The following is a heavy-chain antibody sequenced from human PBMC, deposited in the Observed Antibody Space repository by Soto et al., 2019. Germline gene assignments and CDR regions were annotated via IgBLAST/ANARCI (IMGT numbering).Heavy chain of an antibody. D-gene: IGHD3-22*01. Sequence: GGSLRLSCAASGFTFSSYAMSWVRQAPGKGLEWVSAISGSGGSTHYADSVKGRFTISRDNSKNTLYLQMNSLRAEDTAVYYCAKDLTMIVVVIDLDYWGQGTLVTVSS. CDR2: ISGSGGST. V-gene: IGHV3-23*01. CDR1: GFTFSSYA. CDR3: AKDLTMIVVVIDLDY. J-gene: IGHJ4*02.